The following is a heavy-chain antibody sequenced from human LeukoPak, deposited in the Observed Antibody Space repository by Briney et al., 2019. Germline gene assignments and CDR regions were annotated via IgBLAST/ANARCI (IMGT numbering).Heavy chain of an antibody. J-gene: IGHJ6*02. Sequence: EASVTVSCKASGGTFSSYAISWVRQAPGQGLEWMGRIIPILGIANHAQKFQGRVTITADKSTSTAYMELSSLRSEDTAVYYCARAGYRYDFWSGSYGMDVWGQGTTVTVSS. CDR2: IIPILGIA. CDR1: GGTFSSYA. D-gene: IGHD3-3*01. V-gene: IGHV1-69*04. CDR3: ARAGYRYDFWSGSYGMDV.